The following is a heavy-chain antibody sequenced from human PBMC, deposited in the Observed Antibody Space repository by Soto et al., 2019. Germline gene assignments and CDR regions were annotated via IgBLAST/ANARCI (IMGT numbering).Heavy chain of an antibody. D-gene: IGHD5-12*01. Sequence: GGSLRLSCAASGFTFSSYVMHWVRQAPGKGLEWVAVIWYDGSNKYYADSVKGRFTISRDNSKNTLYLQMNSLRAEDTAVYYCARALGYSGYDFFGYWGQGTLVTVSS. CDR1: GFTFSSYV. J-gene: IGHJ4*02. V-gene: IGHV3-33*01. CDR3: ARALGYSGYDFFGY. CDR2: IWYDGSNK.